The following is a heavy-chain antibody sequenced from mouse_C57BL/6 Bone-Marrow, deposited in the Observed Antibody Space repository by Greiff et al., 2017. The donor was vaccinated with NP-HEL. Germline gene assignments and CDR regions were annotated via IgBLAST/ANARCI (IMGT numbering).Heavy chain of an antibody. CDR3: ASYYSNYYYAMDY. V-gene: IGHV5-2*01. J-gene: IGHJ4*01. CDR1: EYEFPSHD. CDR2: INSDGGST. Sequence: DVKLVESGGGLVQPGESLKLSCESNEYEFPSHDMSWVRKTPEKRLELVAAINSDGGSTYYPDTMERRFIISRDNTKKTLYLQMSSLRSEDTALYYCASYYSNYYYAMDYWGQGTSVTVSS. D-gene: IGHD2-5*01.